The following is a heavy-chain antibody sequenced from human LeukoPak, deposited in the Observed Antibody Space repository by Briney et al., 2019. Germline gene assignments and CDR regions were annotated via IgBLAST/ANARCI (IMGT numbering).Heavy chain of an antibody. CDR3: ARELRITIFGVAVYYMDV. D-gene: IGHD3-3*01. J-gene: IGHJ6*03. CDR2: IYTSGST. CDR1: GGSISSGSYY. Sequence: SETLSLTWTVAGGSISSGSYYWSWIRQPAGKGLEWIGRIYTSGSTNYNPSLRSRVTISVDTSKNQFSLKLSSVTAADTAVYYCARELRITIFGVAVYYMDVWGKGTTVTVSS. V-gene: IGHV4-61*02.